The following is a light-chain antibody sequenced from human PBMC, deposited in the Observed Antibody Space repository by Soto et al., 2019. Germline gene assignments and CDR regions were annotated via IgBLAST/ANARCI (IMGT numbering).Light chain of an antibody. Sequence: DLLLTHSPYSLSVSLGERATINCKSSQSVLYSSNNKNYLAWYQQKPGQPPKLLIYWASTRESGVPDRFSGSGSGTDFTLTISSLQAEDVAVYYCQQYYSTPRTFGQGTKVDIK. CDR3: QQYYSTPRT. CDR1: QSVLYSSNNKNY. CDR2: WAS. V-gene: IGKV4-1*01. J-gene: IGKJ1*01.